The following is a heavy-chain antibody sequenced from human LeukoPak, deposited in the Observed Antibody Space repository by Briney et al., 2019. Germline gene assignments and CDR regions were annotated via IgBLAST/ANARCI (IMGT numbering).Heavy chain of an antibody. V-gene: IGHV3-23*01. CDR2: ISGSGGST. D-gene: IGHD3-10*01. CDR1: GFTFSSYA. CDR3: AKDRRFGFGELPYYFDY. Sequence: GGFLRLSCAASGFTFSSYAMSWVRQAPGKGLEWVSAISGSGGSTYYADSVKGRFTISRDNSKNTLYLQMNSLRAEDTAVYYCAKDRRFGFGELPYYFDYWGQGTLVTVSS. J-gene: IGHJ4*02.